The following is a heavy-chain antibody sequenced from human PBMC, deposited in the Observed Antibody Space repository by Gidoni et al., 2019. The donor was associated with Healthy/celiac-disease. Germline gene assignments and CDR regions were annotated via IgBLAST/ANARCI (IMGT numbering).Heavy chain of an antibody. D-gene: IGHD3-10*01. J-gene: IGHJ6*02. CDR3: ARGFQNYGMDV. CDR2: ISYDGSNK. V-gene: IGHV3-30-3*01. Sequence: QVQLVESGGGVVQPGRSLRLSCAASVFTFSSYAMHWVRQAPGKGLEWVAVISYDGSNKYYADSVKGRFTISRDNSKNTLYLQMNSLRAEDTAVYYCARGFQNYGMDVWGQGTTVTVSS. CDR1: VFTFSSYA.